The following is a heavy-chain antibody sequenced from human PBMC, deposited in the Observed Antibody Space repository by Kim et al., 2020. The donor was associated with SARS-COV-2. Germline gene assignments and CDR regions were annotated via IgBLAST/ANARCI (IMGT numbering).Heavy chain of an antibody. D-gene: IGHD3-3*01. J-gene: IGHJ4*02. CDR2: GST. Sequence: GSTYPTPSLKSRVTISVDPSKTQFSLKLSSVTAADTAVYYWARGAGVVSVWGQGTLVTVSS. CDR3: ARGAGVVSV. V-gene: IGHV4-30-2*05.